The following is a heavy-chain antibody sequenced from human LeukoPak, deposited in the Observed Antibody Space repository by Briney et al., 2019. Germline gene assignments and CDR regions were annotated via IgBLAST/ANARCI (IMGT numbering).Heavy chain of an antibody. Sequence: GASVKVSCKASGYTFDTNYIHWVRQAPGQGLEWIGVINPSGDGTSYPQKFQGRVTLARDTSTSTIYMELSSLRSEDTAIYYCAKETPNTGWFDPWGQGTLATVSS. CDR3: AKETPNTGWFDP. D-gene: IGHD1-14*01. V-gene: IGHV1-46*02. CDR2: INPSGDGT. J-gene: IGHJ5*02. CDR1: GYTFDTNY.